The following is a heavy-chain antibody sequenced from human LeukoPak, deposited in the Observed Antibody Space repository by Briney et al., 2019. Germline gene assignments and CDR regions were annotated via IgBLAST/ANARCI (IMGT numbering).Heavy chain of an antibody. D-gene: IGHD6-19*01. Sequence: GGSPRLSCAASGFSFGTYAMHWVRQAPGKGLEWVAVISYDGSNEYYADSVKGRFTISRDNSKKTLYLQMNSLRAEDTAVYYCARAPQYSSGWYSYAFDIWGQGTMVTVSS. J-gene: IGHJ3*02. CDR2: ISYDGSNE. V-gene: IGHV3-30*04. CDR3: ARAPQYSSGWYSYAFDI. CDR1: GFSFGTYA.